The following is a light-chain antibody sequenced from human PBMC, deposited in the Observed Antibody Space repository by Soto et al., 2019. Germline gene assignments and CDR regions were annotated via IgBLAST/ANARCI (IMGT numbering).Light chain of an antibody. CDR2: DAS. Sequence: EIVLTQSPDTLSLSPGEGATLSCRASHDVSVSLVWYRQRPGQSPRLLIHDASNRATGISARFSGSGSGTDFTLTIGSLEPEDFAVYYCQEYNNWPSMYTFGQGTKLEIK. J-gene: IGKJ2*01. CDR3: QEYNNWPSMYT. V-gene: IGKV3-11*01. CDR1: HDVSVS.